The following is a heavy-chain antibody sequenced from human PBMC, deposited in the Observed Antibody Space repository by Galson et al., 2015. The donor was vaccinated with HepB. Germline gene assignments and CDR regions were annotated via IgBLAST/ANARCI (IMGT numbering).Heavy chain of an antibody. CDR2: IIPIFGTA. Sequence: SVKVSCKASGGTFSSYAISWVRQAPGQGLEWMGGIIPIFGTANYAQKFQGRVTITADESTSTAYMELSSLRSEDTAVYYCARAITIFGVVIIRGAFDIWGQGTMVTVSS. CDR1: GGTFSSYA. D-gene: IGHD3-3*01. J-gene: IGHJ3*02. CDR3: ARAITIFGVVIIRGAFDI. V-gene: IGHV1-69*13.